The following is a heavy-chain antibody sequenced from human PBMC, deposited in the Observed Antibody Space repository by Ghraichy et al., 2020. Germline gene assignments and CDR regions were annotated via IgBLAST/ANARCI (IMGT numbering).Heavy chain of an antibody. CDR1: GGSFSGYY. J-gene: IGHJ5*02. CDR3: ARGGKRRIVVVTANLHWFDP. V-gene: IGHV4-34*01. Sequence: SETLSLTCAVYGGSFSGYYWSWIRQRPGEGLEWIGEGNHSGSTNYNPSLKIRVTISVDTSKNQFSLKLSAVTAADTAVYYCARGGKRRIVVVTANLHWFDPWGQGNRVTVSS. CDR2: GNHSGST. D-gene: IGHD2-21*02.